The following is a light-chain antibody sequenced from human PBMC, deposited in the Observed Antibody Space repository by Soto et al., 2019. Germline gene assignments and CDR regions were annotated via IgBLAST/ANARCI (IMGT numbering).Light chain of an antibody. V-gene: IGKV3-11*01. CDR1: QSVSSY. CDR3: QQRSNWPT. J-gene: IGKJ1*01. Sequence: EIVLTQSPATLSFSPGERATLSCRASQSVSSYLAWYQQKPGQAPRLLIYDASNGATGIPARFSGSGSGTDFTLTISSLEPEDFAVYYCQQRSNWPTFGQGTKVDIK. CDR2: DAS.